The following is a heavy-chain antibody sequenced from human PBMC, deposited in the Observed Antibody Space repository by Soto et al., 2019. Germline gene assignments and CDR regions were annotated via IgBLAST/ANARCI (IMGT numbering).Heavy chain of an antibody. D-gene: IGHD3-16*02. V-gene: IGHV3-23*01. Sequence: GGSLRLSCDASGFTFRNYAMNWVRQAPGKGLDWVSAIRGSGGSTYYADSVKGRFTISRDNSKNTLYLQMSSVTAADTAVYYCARVGPTLLRLGELSSLYYFDYWGQGTLVTVSS. CDR3: ARVGPTLLRLGELSSLYYFDY. CDR2: IRGSGGST. J-gene: IGHJ4*02. CDR1: GFTFRNYA.